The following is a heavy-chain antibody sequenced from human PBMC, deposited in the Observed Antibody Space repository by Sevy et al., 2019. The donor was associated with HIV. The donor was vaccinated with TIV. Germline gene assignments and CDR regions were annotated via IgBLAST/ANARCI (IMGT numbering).Heavy chain of an antibody. CDR1: GFTLSEVS. D-gene: IGHD3-22*01. J-gene: IGHJ4*02. CDR2: FDPEDGET. Sequence: PSVKVSCKVSGFTLSEVSMHWVRQAPGKGLEWMGTFDPEDGETIYAQKFQGRVTMTEDTSTDTAYMELSSLRSEDTAAFYCTITKDYYDNSGYPFDYWGQGTLVTVSS. V-gene: IGHV1-24*01. CDR3: TITKDYYDNSGYPFDY.